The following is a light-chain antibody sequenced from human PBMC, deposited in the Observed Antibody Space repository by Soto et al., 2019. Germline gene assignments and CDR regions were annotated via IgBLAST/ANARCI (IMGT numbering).Light chain of an antibody. V-gene: IGKV3-15*01. CDR3: QQYTNWPPLT. CDR2: GAS. CDR1: QSVSSN. Sequence: EIVMTQSPATLSVSPGERSTLSCRASQSVSSNLAWYQQKPGQAPRLLIYGASTRATGIPARFRGSGSGTEFTLTISSLQSENVAVYYCQQYTNWPPLTFGGGTKVEIK. J-gene: IGKJ4*01.